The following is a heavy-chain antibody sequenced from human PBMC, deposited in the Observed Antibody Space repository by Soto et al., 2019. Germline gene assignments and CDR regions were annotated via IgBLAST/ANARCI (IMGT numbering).Heavy chain of an antibody. CDR3: AKDIWNTMIGDFDY. CDR1: GFTFSSYA. J-gene: IGHJ4*02. D-gene: IGHD3-22*01. Sequence: ELQLLESGGGLVQPGGSLRLSCAASGFTFSSYAMSWVRQAPGKGLEWVSAIRGSGGSTYYADSVKGRFTISRDNSKNTLYLQMNSLRAEDTAVYYCAKDIWNTMIGDFDYWGQGTLVTVSS. CDR2: IRGSGGST. V-gene: IGHV3-23*01.